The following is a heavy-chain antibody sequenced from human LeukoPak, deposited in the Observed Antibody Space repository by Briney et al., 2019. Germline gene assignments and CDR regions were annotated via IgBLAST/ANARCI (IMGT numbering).Heavy chain of an antibody. CDR3: ARRIAAAGHFDY. Sequence: ASVKVSCKASRYTFTDYYLYWVRQAPGQGLEWMGRINPNSGGTNYAQKFQGRVTMTRDTSISTAYMELSSLRSDDTAVFYCARRIAAAGHFDYWGQGTLVTVSS. CDR1: RYTFTDYY. J-gene: IGHJ4*02. D-gene: IGHD6-13*01. CDR2: INPNSGGT. V-gene: IGHV1-2*06.